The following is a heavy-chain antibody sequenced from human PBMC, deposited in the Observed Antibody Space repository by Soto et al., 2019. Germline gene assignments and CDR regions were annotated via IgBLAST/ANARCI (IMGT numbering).Heavy chain of an antibody. CDR3: ARGLMYYYDSSGYPFDY. CDR2: IYSGGST. CDR1: GFTVSSNY. Sequence: PGGSLRLSCAASGFTVSSNYMSWVRQAPGKGLEWVSVIYSGGSTYYADSVKGRFTISRDNSKNTLYLQMNSLRAEDTAVYYCARGLMYYYDSSGYPFDYWGQGTLVTVSS. V-gene: IGHV3-53*01. D-gene: IGHD3-22*01. J-gene: IGHJ4*02.